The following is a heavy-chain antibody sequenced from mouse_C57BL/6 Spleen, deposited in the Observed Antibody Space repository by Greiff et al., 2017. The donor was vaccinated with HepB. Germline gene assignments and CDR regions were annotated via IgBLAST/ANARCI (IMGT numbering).Heavy chain of an antibody. D-gene: IGHD4-1*01. V-gene: IGHV1-15*01. Sequence: QVQLKASGAELVRPGASVTLSCKASGYTFTDYEMHWVKQTPVHGLEWIGAIDPETGGTAYNQKFKGKAILTADKSSSTAYMELRSLTSEDSAVYYCTREGGSGTFLFAYWGQGTLVTVAA. CDR2: IDPETGGT. CDR1: GYTFTDYE. CDR3: TREGGSGTFLFAY. J-gene: IGHJ3*01.